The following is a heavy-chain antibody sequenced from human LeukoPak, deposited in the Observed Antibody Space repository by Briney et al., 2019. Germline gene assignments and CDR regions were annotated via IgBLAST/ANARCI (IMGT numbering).Heavy chain of an antibody. CDR1: GYTFTGYY. J-gene: IGHJ4*02. Sequence: ASVKVSCKASGYTFTGYYMHWVRQAPGQGLEWMGWINPNSGGTNYAQKFQGRVTMTRDTSISTAYMELSRLRSDDTAVYYCARGELRYFDWLLSGAYYFDYWGQGTLVTVSS. D-gene: IGHD3-9*01. CDR2: INPNSGGT. CDR3: ARGELRYFDWLLSGAYYFDY. V-gene: IGHV1-2*02.